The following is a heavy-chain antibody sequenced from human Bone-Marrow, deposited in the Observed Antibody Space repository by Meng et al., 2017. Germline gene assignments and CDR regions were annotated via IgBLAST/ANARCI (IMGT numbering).Heavy chain of an antibody. J-gene: IGHJ4*02. CDR1: GFTFSIYS. V-gene: IGHV3-30*18. CDR2: ISYDGKNE. D-gene: IGHD3-22*01. Sequence: VQLVESGGGLVTPGGSLRLPCAASGFTFSIYSMNWVRQAPGKGLEWVAVISYDGKNEYYADSVKGRFTISRDNSKNTLNLQMNSLRGEDTAVYYCAKDFDGGGFYYTLDYWGQGTLVTVSS. CDR3: AKDFDGGGFYYTLDY.